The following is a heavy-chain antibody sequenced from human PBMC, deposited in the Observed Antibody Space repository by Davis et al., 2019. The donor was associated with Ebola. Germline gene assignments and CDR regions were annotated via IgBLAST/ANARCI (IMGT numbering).Heavy chain of an antibody. J-gene: IGHJ4*02. Sequence: GESLKISCADSGVTVSRDYMSWVRQGPGKGLELVSLTFSGGGTNYADSVKGRFTISRDNLNNVLYLQMNSLRVEDTAVYYCARGGYDDGSLEHWGQGTLVTVSS. V-gene: IGHV3-53*01. CDR2: TFSGGGT. D-gene: IGHD5-18*01. CDR1: GVTVSRDY. CDR3: ARGGYDDGSLEH.